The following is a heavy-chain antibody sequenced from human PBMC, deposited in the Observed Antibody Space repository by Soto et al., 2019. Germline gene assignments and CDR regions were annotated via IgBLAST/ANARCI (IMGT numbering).Heavy chain of an antibody. D-gene: IGHD2-2*01. V-gene: IGHV1-8*01. CDR2: MNPNSGNT. CDR1: GYTFTSYD. J-gene: IGHJ6*04. Sequence: ASVKVSCKASGYTFTSYDINWVRQATGQGLEWMGWMNPNSGNTGYAQKFQGRVTMTRNTSISTAYMELSSLRSEDTAVYYCARGLSPCRPRYCSSPGPEGAWGKGTTVTVSS. CDR3: ARGLSPCRPRYCSSPGPEGA.